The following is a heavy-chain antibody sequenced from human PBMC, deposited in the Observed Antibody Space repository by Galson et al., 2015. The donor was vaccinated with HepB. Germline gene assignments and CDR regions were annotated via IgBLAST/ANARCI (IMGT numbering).Heavy chain of an antibody. CDR1: GFTFSSYW. Sequence: SLRLSCAASGFTFSSYWMHWVRQTPGKGLVWVSRIRSDGSSTSYADSVKGRITISRDNARNTLHLQMNSLRAEDTAVYYCAREGYYYGLDVWGQGTMVTVSS. V-gene: IGHV3-74*01. CDR3: AREGYYYGLDV. J-gene: IGHJ6*02. CDR2: IRSDGSST.